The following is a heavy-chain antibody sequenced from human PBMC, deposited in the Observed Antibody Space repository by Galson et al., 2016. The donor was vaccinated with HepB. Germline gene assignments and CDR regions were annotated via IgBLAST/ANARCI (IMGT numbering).Heavy chain of an antibody. CDR1: GFTFGDYG. Sequence: SLRLSCAASGFTFGDYGLTWVRQAPGKGLDWVGSIRTKGDGGTTEYGASVKGRFTISRDDSKSIAYLQMKSLKTEDTAVYDCDRIGVVGVTPIRYWGQGTLVTVSS. V-gene: IGHV3-49*04. J-gene: IGHJ4*02. CDR3: DRIGVVGVTPIRY. CDR2: IRTKGDGGTT. D-gene: IGHD2-21*02.